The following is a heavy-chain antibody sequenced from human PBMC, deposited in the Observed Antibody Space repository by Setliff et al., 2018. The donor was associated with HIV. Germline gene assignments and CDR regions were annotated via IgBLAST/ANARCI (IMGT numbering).Heavy chain of an antibody. CDR2: IKSRVDGETT. Sequence: GGSLRLSCAGSGFNFKNAWMSWVRQAPGKGLEWVGRIKSRVDGETTAYAAPLKGRFTISRDNAENSLYLQMNSLRADDTAMYYCACPKEGYSGSGGAFQIWGQGTMVTVS. CDR1: GFNFKNAW. CDR3: ACPKEGYSGSGGAFQI. D-gene: IGHD3-10*01. V-gene: IGHV3-15*01. J-gene: IGHJ3*02.